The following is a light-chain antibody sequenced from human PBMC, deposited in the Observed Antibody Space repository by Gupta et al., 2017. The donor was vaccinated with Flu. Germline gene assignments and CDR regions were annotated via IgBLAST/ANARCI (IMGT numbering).Light chain of an antibody. CDR1: QSVRNF. J-gene: IGKJ4*01. Sequence: LTQSPATLGLSPGKRATLPCRASQSVRNFLDGHQQKPGQSPRLLIYEVFNRATGIKGRFSGSGSGTDFIRTISSLEPEDFAGYDGQLSCAFGGGTKVEI. V-gene: IGKV3-11*01. CDR3: QLSCA. CDR2: EVF.